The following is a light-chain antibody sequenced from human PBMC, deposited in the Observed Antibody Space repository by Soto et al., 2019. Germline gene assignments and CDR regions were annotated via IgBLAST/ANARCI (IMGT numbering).Light chain of an antibody. V-gene: IGLV2-11*01. CDR3: QSYDSTLSARYV. CDR1: SSDVGGYNY. Sequence: QSVLTQPRSVSGSPGQSVTISCTGTSSDVGGYNYVSWYQQYSGKAPKVMIYDVSKRPSGVPDRFSGSKSGNTASLTISGLQAEDEGDYYCQSYDSTLSARYVFGTGTKVTVL. J-gene: IGLJ1*01. CDR2: DVS.